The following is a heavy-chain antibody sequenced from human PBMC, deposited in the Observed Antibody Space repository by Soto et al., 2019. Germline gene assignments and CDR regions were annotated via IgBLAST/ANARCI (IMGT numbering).Heavy chain of an antibody. CDR1: GYTFAHYY. CDR2: IDPRTGTSGTS. V-gene: IGHV1-46*04. J-gene: IGHJ4*02. CDR3: ARLSRITFSVD. D-gene: IGHD6-25*01. Sequence: QLQLVQSGAEVKGPGTSVTLSCQTSGYTFAHYYIHWVRQAPGHGLEYMGIIDPRTGTSGTSTSPQSVQGRRSITSDASTSTVYMELSNLRSDDTATYYCARLSRITFSVDWGQGTLVTVSS.